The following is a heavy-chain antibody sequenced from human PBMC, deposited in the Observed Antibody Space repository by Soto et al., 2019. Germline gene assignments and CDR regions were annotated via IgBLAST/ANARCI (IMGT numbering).Heavy chain of an antibody. CDR1: GGTFNNYA. CDR3: ARWGGLSCSGAVCFKKPFDY. J-gene: IGHJ4*02. CDR2: IIPISGTT. D-gene: IGHD2-8*02. V-gene: IGHV1-69*06. Sequence: QVQLVQSGAEVKRPESSMKVSCKPSGGTFNNYAINWVRQAPGQGLEWMGAIIPISGTTKYAQKFQGRVTITADKSTSTVYMDLSSLRSEDTAVYYCARWGGLSCSGAVCFKKPFDYGGQGTLVTVSS.